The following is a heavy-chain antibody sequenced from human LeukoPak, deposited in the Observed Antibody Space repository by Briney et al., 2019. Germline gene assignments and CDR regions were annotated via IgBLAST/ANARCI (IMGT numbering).Heavy chain of an antibody. CDR3: ARGTIRGYSYGSLDY. V-gene: IGHV1-69*05. D-gene: IGHD5-18*01. J-gene: IGHJ4*02. CDR1: GGTFSSYA. Sequence: SVKVSCKASGGTFSSYAISWVRQAPGRGLEWMGGIIPIFGTANYAQKFQGRVTITTDESTSTAYMELSSLRSEDTAVYYCARGTIRGYSYGSLDYWGQGTLVTVSS. CDR2: IIPIFGTA.